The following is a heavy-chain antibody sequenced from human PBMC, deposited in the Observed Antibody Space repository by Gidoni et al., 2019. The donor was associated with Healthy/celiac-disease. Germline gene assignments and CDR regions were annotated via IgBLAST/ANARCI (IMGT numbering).Heavy chain of an antibody. V-gene: IGHV3-30*04. CDR3: ARDPGYGDYFDY. J-gene: IGHJ4*02. CDR2: ISYDGSNK. CDR1: GFTFSSYA. D-gene: IGHD4-17*01. Sequence: QLLESGGGVVQPGRSLRLSCAASGFTFSSYAMHWVCQAPGKGLEWVAVISYDGSNKYYADSVKGRFTISRDNSKNTLYLQMNSLRAEDTAVYYCARDPGYGDYFDYWGQGTLVTVSS.